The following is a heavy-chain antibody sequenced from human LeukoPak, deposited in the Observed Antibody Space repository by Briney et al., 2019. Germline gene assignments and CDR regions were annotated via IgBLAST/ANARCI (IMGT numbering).Heavy chain of an antibody. CDR2: IHTSGTM. J-gene: IGHJ4*02. CDR3: ARGILRDYYDSSGFYHRGGVGY. V-gene: IGHV4-61*09. D-gene: IGHD3-22*01. Sequence: SETLSLTCTVSGGSVSTGSYYWSWIRQPAGRGLEWIGHIHTSGTMNYNASLKSRVRISVETSKNQFSLRLSSVTAADTAMYFCARGILRDYYDSSGFYHRGGVGYWGQGTLVTVSS. CDR1: GGSVSTGSYY.